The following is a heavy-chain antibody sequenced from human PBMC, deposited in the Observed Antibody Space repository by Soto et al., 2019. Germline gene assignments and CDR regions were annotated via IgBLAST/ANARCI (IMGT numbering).Heavy chain of an antibody. V-gene: IGHV1-8*01. CDR1: GYTFTSYD. D-gene: IGHD6-13*01. J-gene: IGHJ6*03. CDR3: ARDSPLSSSDAAAGTMDYYYYYMDV. Sequence: ASVKVSCKASGYTFTSYDINWVRQATGQGLEWMGWMNPNSGNTGYAQKFQGRVTMTRNTSISTAYMELRSLRSEDTAVYYCARDSPLSSSDAAAGTMDYYYYYMDVWGKGTTVTVSS. CDR2: MNPNSGNT.